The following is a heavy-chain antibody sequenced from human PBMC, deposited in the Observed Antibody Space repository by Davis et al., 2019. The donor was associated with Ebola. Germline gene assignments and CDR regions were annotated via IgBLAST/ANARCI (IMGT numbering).Heavy chain of an antibody. Sequence: ASVKVSCKASGYTFTSYAMHWVRQAPGQRLEWMGWINAGNGNTKYSQKFQGRVTITRDTSASTAYMELSSLRSEDTAVYYCARDHGGTVTLDAFDIWGQRTMVTVSS. CDR3: ARDHGGTVTLDAFDI. CDR1: GYTFTSYA. CDR2: INAGNGNT. D-gene: IGHD4-17*01. J-gene: IGHJ3*02. V-gene: IGHV1-3*01.